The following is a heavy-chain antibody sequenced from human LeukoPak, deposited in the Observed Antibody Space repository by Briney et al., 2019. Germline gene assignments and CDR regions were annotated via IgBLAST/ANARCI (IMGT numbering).Heavy chain of an antibody. J-gene: IGHJ3*02. CDR2: IRDDGSDT. CDR1: GFTLNDYA. CDR3: AKSDGHGTGYGFHI. Sequence: GGSLRLSCAASGFTLNDYAMYWVRQSPGRGLEWVALIRDDGSDTYHADSVKGRFTISRDNSKNTVFLRMNSLRGEDSAIYYGAKSDGHGTGYGFHIWGQGTMVTVSS. V-gene: IGHV3-30*02. D-gene: IGHD6-19*01.